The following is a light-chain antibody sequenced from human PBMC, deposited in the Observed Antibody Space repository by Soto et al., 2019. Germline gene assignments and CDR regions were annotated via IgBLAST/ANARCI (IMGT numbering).Light chain of an antibody. CDR2: QAS. J-gene: IGKJ2*01. CDR3: QHYDVYPYI. V-gene: IGKV1-5*03. Sequence: DIQMTQSPSTLSASVGDRVTITCRASQSVSNWLAWYQQKPGKVPKLLIFQASTLETGVPSRFSGSGSGTEFTLSISSLQPDDFATYYCQHYDVYPYIFGQGTKLEIK. CDR1: QSVSNW.